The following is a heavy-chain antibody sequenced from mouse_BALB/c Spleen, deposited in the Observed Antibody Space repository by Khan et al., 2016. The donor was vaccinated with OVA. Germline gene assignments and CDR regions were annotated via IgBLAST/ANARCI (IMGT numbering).Heavy chain of an antibody. CDR3: ERAVTITTVVATDFDY. D-gene: IGHD1-1*01. V-gene: IGHV3-2*02. J-gene: IGHJ2*01. Sequence: EVELVESGPGLVKPSQSLSLTCTVTGYSITSDYAWNWIRQFPGNKLEWMGYISYSGRTSYTPSLKSRISITRDPSKNQFFLQLNSVTTEDTATYYCERAVTITTVVATDFDYWGQGTTLTVSS. CDR2: ISYSGRT. CDR1: GYSITSDYA.